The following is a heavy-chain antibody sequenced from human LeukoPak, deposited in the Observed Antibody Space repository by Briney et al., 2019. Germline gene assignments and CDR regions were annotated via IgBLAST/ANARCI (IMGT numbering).Heavy chain of an antibody. CDR1: GYTFTSYA. J-gene: IGHJ4*02. CDR2: INTNTGNP. D-gene: IGHD6-13*01. V-gene: IGHV7-4-1*02. Sequence: ASVKVSCNASGYTFTSYALNWVRQAPGQGLEWMGWINTNTGNPTYAQGFTGRCVFSLDTSVSTAYLQISSLKAEDTAVYYCARGGDGAAAGIFDYWGQGTLVTVSS. CDR3: ARGGDGAAAGIFDY.